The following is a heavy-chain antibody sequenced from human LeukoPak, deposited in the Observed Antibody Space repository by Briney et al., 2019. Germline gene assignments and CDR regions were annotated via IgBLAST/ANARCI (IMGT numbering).Heavy chain of an antibody. CDR3: ARGRRLTGYYDFDY. D-gene: IGHD3-9*01. Sequence: GASVKVSCKASGYTFTTSDINWVRQATGQGLEWMGWMNPNSGNTGYAQKFQGRVTMTRNTSISSAYMELSNLRSEDTAVYYCARGRRLTGYYDFDYWGQGTLVTVSS. CDR2: MNPNSGNT. CDR1: GYTFTTSD. J-gene: IGHJ4*02. V-gene: IGHV1-8*01.